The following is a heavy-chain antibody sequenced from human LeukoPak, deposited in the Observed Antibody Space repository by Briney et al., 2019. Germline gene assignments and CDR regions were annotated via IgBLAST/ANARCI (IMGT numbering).Heavy chain of an antibody. J-gene: IGHJ3*02. Sequence: GGSLRLSCVASGFTFSNYAMSWVRQAPGKGLEWVSSISDSGVSTNYADSVKGRFTISRDNSENTLYLQMNSLRVEDTALFYCTKDFIAVAGTSVFDIWGQGTMVSVSS. V-gene: IGHV3-23*01. D-gene: IGHD6-19*01. CDR2: ISDSGVST. CDR3: TKDFIAVAGTSVFDI. CDR1: GFTFSNYA.